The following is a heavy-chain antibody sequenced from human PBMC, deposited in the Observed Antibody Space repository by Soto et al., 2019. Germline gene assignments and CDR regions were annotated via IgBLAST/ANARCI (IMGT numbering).Heavy chain of an antibody. Sequence: GGSLRLSCAASGFTFSSYAMHWVRQAPGKGLEWVALISYDGSDKDYADSVKGRFTISRDNSRNTLYLQMNSLRAEDTAVYYCAKNYGPGSYYPIDYWGQGTLVTVSS. CDR1: GFTFSSYA. V-gene: IGHV3-30-3*01. D-gene: IGHD3-10*01. CDR2: ISYDGSDK. J-gene: IGHJ4*02. CDR3: AKNYGPGSYYPIDY.